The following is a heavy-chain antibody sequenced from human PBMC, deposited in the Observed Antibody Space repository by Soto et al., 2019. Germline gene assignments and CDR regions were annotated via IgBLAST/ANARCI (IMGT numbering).Heavy chain of an antibody. Sequence: QVQLQESGTGLVKPSETLSLTCTVSGGSVSSGSYYWSWIRQPPGKGLEWIGYIYYSGSTNYNPSLKSRVTISVDTSKNQFSLKLSSVTAADTAVYYCARGVATSPYYFDYWGQGTLVTVSS. CDR3: ARGVATSPYYFDY. D-gene: IGHD5-12*01. V-gene: IGHV4-61*01. J-gene: IGHJ4*02. CDR1: GGSVSSGSYY. CDR2: IYYSGST.